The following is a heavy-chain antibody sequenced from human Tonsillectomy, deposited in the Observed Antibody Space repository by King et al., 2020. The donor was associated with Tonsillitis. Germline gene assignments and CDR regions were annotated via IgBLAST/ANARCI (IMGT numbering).Heavy chain of an antibody. CDR1: GFTFSSYW. V-gene: IGHV3-7*03. CDR3: ARGGSGVATICDY. D-gene: IGHD5-12*01. CDR2: IKQDGREK. Sequence: VQLVESGGGLVQPGGSLRLSCASSGFTFSSYWMSWVRRAPGRGLEGVANIKQDGREKYDVDSVKGRFTISRDNAKNSLYLQMNSRRAEDTAVYYCARGGSGVATICDYWGQGTLVTVSS. J-gene: IGHJ4*02.